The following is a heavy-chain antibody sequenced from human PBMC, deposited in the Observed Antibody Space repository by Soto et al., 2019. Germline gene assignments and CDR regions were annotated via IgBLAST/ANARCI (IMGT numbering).Heavy chain of an antibody. D-gene: IGHD3-22*01. CDR3: AREGYYDSSGYTNYGKDV. V-gene: IGHV1-2*02. J-gene: IGHJ6*02. CDR2: INPNSGGT. Sequence: ASVKVSCKASGYTFTGYYMHWVRQAPGQGLEWMGWINPNSGGTNYARKFQGRVTMTRVTSISTAYTELSRLRSDDTSVYYCAREGYYDSSGYTNYGKDVWGQGNTVTASS. CDR1: GYTFTGYY.